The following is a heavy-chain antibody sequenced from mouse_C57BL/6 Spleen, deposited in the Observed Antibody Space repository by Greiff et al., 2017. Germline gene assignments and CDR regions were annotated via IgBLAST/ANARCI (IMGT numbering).Heavy chain of an antibody. CDR2: IDPETGGT. CDR1: GYTFTDYE. CDR3: TLTEYYAMDY. Sequence: QVQLQQSGAELVRPGASVTLSCKASGYTFTDYEMHWVKQTPVHGLEWIGAIDPETGGTAYNQKFKGKAILTADKSSSTAYMELRSLTSEDSAVYYCTLTEYYAMDYWGQGTSLTVSS. D-gene: IGHD4-1*01. V-gene: IGHV1-15*01. J-gene: IGHJ4*01.